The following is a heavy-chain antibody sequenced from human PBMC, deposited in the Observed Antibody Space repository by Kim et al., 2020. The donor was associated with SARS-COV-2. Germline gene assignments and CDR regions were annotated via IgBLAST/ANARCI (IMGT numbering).Heavy chain of an antibody. CDR1: GYNFANYW. D-gene: IGHD3-10*01. CDR3: SKHGGGRGDGYGGLGH. J-gene: IGHJ5*02. CDR2: IYPGDSDT. Sequence: GESLKISCQGSGYNFANYWIGWVRQIPGKGLEWMGIIYPGDSDTRYSSSFQGQITISADESVNTAYLEWSSLKASDTANYYCSKHGGGRGDGYGGLGHWGKGTLVTVSS. V-gene: IGHV5-51*01.